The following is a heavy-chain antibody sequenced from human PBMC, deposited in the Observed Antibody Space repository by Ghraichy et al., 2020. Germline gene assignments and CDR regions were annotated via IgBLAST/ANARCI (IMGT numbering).Heavy chain of an antibody. J-gene: IGHJ4*02. D-gene: IGHD6-19*01. Sequence: GGSLRLSCAASGFTFNNAWMNWVRQAPGKGLEWVGHIKSKTDGGTTDYATPVKGRFTILRDDLKNTLYLQMHSLKTEDTAVYYCTTDHPRPHSSGWYYFDYWGQGTLVTVSS. V-gene: IGHV3-15*01. CDR2: IKSKTDGGTT. CDR1: GFTFNNAW. CDR3: TTDHPRPHSSGWYYFDY.